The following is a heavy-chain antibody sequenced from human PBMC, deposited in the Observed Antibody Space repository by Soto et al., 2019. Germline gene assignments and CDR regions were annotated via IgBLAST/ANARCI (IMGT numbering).Heavy chain of an antibody. CDR1: GYTFTNYY. V-gene: IGHV1-46*01. J-gene: IGHJ6*02. CDR2: INPSGGST. CDR3: ARDQWVYYSDSSGYNYGMDV. D-gene: IGHD3-22*01. Sequence: GASVKVSCKASGYTFTNYYMHWVRQAPGQGLEWVGIINPSGGSTDYAQKFQGRVTMTRDTSTSTVYMELSSLRSEDTAVYYCARDQWVYYSDSSGYNYGMDVWGQGTTVTVSS.